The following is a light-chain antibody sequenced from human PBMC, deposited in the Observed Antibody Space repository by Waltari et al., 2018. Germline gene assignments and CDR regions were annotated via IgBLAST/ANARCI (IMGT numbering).Light chain of an antibody. CDR3: QTWDTGTAI. J-gene: IGLJ2*01. V-gene: IGLV3-1*01. Sequence: SYDLTQPPSVSVSPGQTASIPCSGDQLGDKYISWYQQKTGQSPLLVIYQDNKLPSEIPARFSGSSSGNTATLTISGTQAFDEADYYCQTWDTGTAIFGGGTKVTVL. CDR2: QDN. CDR1: QLGDKY.